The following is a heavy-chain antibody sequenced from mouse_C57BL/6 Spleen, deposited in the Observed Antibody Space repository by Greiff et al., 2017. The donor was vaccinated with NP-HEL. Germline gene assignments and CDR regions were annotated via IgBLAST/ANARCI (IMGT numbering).Heavy chain of an antibody. CDR2: IYPSDSET. Sequence: QVQLQQPGAELVRPGSSVKLSCKASGYTFTSYWMDWVKQRPGQGLEWIGNIYPSDSETHYNQKFKDKATLTVDKSSSTAYMQLRSLTSEDSAVYYCARRDNPYYDYFYFDYWGQGTTLTVSS. D-gene: IGHD2-4*01. V-gene: IGHV1-61*01. CDR3: ARRDNPYYDYFYFDY. J-gene: IGHJ2*01. CDR1: GYTFTSYW.